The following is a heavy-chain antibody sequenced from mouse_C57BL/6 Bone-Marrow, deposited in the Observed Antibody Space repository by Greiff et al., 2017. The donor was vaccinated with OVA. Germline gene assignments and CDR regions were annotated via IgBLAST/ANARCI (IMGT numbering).Heavy chain of an antibody. CDR2: INYDGSST. CDR3: ARGGVPWFAY. CDR1: GFTFSDYY. Sequence: EVKLVESEGGLVQPGSSMKLSCTASGFTFSDYYMAWVRQVPEKGLEWVANINYDGSSTYYLDSLKSRFIISRDNAKNMLYLQMSSLKSEDTATYYCARGGVPWFAYWGQGTLVTVSA. V-gene: IGHV5-16*01. J-gene: IGHJ3*01. D-gene: IGHD2-14*01.